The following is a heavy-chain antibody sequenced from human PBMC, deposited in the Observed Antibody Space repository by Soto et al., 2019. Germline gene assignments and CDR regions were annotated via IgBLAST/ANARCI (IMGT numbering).Heavy chain of an antibody. D-gene: IGHD3-9*01. Sequence: GGSLRLSCAASGFTFSSYGMHWVRQAPGKGLEWVAVIWYDGSNKYYADSVKGRFTISRDNSKNTLYLQMNSLRAEDTAVYYCAREVYDILTGYLYYFDYWGQGTLVTVSS. CDR3: AREVYDILTGYLYYFDY. V-gene: IGHV3-33*01. CDR1: GFTFSSYG. CDR2: IWYDGSNK. J-gene: IGHJ4*02.